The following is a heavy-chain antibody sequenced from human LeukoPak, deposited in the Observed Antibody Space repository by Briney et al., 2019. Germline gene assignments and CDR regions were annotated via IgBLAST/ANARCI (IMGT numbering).Heavy chain of an antibody. D-gene: IGHD3-16*01. CDR1: GFTFRDYS. J-gene: IGHJ4*02. V-gene: IGHV3-21*01. Sequence: PGGPLRLSCVTSGFTFRDYSMNWVRQTPGKGLEWVSSISSHNNYIYYADSVKGRFTISRDNSNNSLFLQMDSLRAEDTGVYYCAKETQGGGGFDYWGQGTLVTVSS. CDR3: AKETQGGGGFDY. CDR2: ISSHNNYI.